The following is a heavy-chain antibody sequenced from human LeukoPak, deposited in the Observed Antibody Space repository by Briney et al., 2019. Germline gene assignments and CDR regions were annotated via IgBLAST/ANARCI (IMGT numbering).Heavy chain of an antibody. D-gene: IGHD2-15*01. CDR2: IKQDGSEK. CDR3: AREAWCSGGSCHFQH. Sequence: PGGSLRLSCAASGFTFSSYWMSWVRQAPGKGLAWVANIKQDGSEKYYVDSVKGRFTISRDNAKNSLYLQMNSLRAEDTAVYYCAREAWCSGGSCHFQHWGQGTLVTVSS. V-gene: IGHV3-7*01. CDR1: GFTFSSYW. J-gene: IGHJ1*01.